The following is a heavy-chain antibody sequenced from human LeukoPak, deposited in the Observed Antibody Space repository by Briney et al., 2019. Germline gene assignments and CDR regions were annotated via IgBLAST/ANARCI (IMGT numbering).Heavy chain of an antibody. CDR2: ISHDGSTK. J-gene: IGHJ4*02. Sequence: GGSLRLSCAASGFTFSSYAMSWVRQAPGKGLEWVAVISHDGSTKYYADSVRGRFTISRDNSKNTLYLQMDSLGAEDTAVYYCARAVVGKEDLDYWGQGTLVTVSS. D-gene: IGHD6-19*01. CDR1: GFTFSSYA. CDR3: ARAVVGKEDLDY. V-gene: IGHV3-30*04.